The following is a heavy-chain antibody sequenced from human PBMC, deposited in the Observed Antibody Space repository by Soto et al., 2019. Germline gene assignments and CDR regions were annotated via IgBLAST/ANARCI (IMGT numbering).Heavy chain of an antibody. CDR3: ALIVVVPAAKNGTYYYYGMDV. CDR2: INPSGGST. V-gene: IGHV1-46*01. D-gene: IGHD2-2*01. CDR1: GYTFTSYY. Sequence: AASVKVSCKASGYTFTSYYMHWVRQAPGQGLEWMGIINPSGGSTSYAQKFQGRVTMTRDTSTSTVHMELSSLRSEHTAVYYCALIVVVPAAKNGTYYYYGMDVWGQGTTLTVSS. J-gene: IGHJ6*02.